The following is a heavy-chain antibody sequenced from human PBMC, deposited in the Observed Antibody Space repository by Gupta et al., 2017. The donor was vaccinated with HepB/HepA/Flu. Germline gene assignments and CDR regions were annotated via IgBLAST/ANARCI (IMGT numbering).Heavy chain of an antibody. D-gene: IGHD3-3*01. V-gene: IGHV3-48*03. CDR3: ARDLDDFWSGDYRGSAFDI. J-gene: IGHJ3*02. Sequence: EVKLVESGGGLVRPGGSLRLSCAASGFNFNTYEIHWVRQAPGKGLEWVSYINGAGDTIFYADSVKGRFTISRDNAENSMFLQMNSLRPEDTAIYYCARDLDDFWSGDYRGSAFDIWGQGTMVTVSS. CDR1: GFNFNTYE. CDR2: INGAGDTI.